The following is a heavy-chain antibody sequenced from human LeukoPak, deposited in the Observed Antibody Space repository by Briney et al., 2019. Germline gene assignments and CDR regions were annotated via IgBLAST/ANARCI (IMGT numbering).Heavy chain of an antibody. CDR2: ISWNSGSI. Sequence: PVGSLRLSCAASGFTFDDYAMHWVRQAPGKGLEWVSGISWNSGSIGYADSVKGRFTISRDNAKNSLYLQMNSLRAEDMALYYCAKDKTAGTTGPGGDAFDIWGQGTMVTVSS. V-gene: IGHV3-9*03. J-gene: IGHJ3*02. CDR1: GFTFDDYA. CDR3: AKDKTAGTTGPGGDAFDI. D-gene: IGHD1-1*01.